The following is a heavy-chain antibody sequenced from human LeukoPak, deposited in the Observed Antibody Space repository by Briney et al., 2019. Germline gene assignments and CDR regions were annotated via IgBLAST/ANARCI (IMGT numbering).Heavy chain of an antibody. CDR2: LSGREGTT. Sequence: GGSLRLSCAASGVTLSIYAVSCVREAPGKGVECGSSLSGREGTTYYADSVKGRFTIPTDNSKNTLYLQMNSLRAEDTAVYYCAKAGSIRFDYWGQGTLVTVSS. CDR3: AKAGSIRFDY. J-gene: IGHJ4*02. CDR1: GVTLSIYA. D-gene: IGHD1-26*01. V-gene: IGHV3-23*01.